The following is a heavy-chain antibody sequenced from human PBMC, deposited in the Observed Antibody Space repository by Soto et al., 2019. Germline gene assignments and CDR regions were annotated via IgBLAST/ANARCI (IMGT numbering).Heavy chain of an antibody. CDR1: GFTFSSFG. CDR3: AKRLLRGTTLSVLDY. CDR2: LSYDGSKE. D-gene: IGHD4-17*01. Sequence: PGGSLRLSCAASGFTFSSFGMHWVHQAPGKGLEWVALLSYDGSKEYYADSVKGRFSVSRDNSKNTLYLQMNSLRVEDTAVYFCAKRLLRGTTLSVLDYWGRGTLVTVSS. J-gene: IGHJ4*02. V-gene: IGHV3-30*18.